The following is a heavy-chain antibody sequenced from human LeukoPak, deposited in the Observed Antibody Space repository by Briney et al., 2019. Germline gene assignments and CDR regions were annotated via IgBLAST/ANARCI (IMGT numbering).Heavy chain of an antibody. CDR3: AGKEGPLWFGELLYPFDY. D-gene: IGHD3-10*01. Sequence: SETLSLTCAVYGGSFSGYYWSWIRQPPGKGLEWIGEINHSGSTNYNPSLKSRVTISVDTSKNQLSLKLSSVTAADTAVYYCAGKEGPLWFGELLYPFDYWGQGTLVTVSS. V-gene: IGHV4-34*01. J-gene: IGHJ4*02. CDR2: INHSGST. CDR1: GGSFSGYY.